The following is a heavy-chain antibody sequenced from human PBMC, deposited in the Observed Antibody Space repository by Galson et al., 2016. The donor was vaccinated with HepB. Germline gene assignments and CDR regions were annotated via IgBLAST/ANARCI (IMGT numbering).Heavy chain of an antibody. CDR3: ARVMTPVRRRFGRTLTSYAMDV. V-gene: IGHV4-34*01. J-gene: IGHJ6*02. CDR2: INHSGST. Sequence: SETLSLTCAVYGGSFSGYYWSWIRQSPGKGLERIGEINHSGSTNYNPSLNTQVTISVVASKNQFSLKMNAVTAADTAVYYCARVMTPVRRRFGRTLTSYAMDVWGQGTTVTVSS. CDR1: GGSFSGYY. D-gene: IGHD3-3*01.